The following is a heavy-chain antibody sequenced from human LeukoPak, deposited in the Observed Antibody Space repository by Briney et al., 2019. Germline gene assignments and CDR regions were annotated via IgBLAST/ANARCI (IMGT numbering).Heavy chain of an antibody. Sequence: SETLSLTCAVYGGSFSGCYWSWIRQPPGKGLEWIGEINHSGSTNYNPSLKGRVTISVDTSKNQFSLKLSSVTAADTAVYYCARLRRTAAGTYFDYWGQGTLVTVSS. CDR2: INHSGST. CDR1: GGSFSGCY. J-gene: IGHJ4*02. V-gene: IGHV4-34*01. CDR3: ARLRRTAAGTYFDY. D-gene: IGHD6-13*01.